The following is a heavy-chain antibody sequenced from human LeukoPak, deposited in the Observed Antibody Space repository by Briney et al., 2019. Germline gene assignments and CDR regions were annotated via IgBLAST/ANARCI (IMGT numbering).Heavy chain of an antibody. Sequence: PGGSLRLSCAASGFTFSTYAMSWVRQAPGKGLEWVGHIRSKADGGTPDYIAPVKGRFTISRDDSKDTLYLQMNSLNTEDTAMYYCTTRSPARYCSDGACYSSADYWGQGTLVTVSS. CDR2: IRSKADGGTP. V-gene: IGHV3-15*01. CDR1: GFTFSTYA. D-gene: IGHD2-15*01. J-gene: IGHJ4*02. CDR3: TTRSPARYCSDGACYSSADY.